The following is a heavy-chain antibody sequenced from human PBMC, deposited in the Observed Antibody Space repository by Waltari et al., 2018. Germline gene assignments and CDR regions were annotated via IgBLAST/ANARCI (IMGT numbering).Heavy chain of an antibody. CDR3: SRQVLGYCTSAACRRLES. D-gene: IGHD2-2*03. CDR2: IYHDGTT. J-gene: IGHJ4*02. CDR1: GYAINSGFY. Sequence: QVQLQESGPSLVKPSETLSLTCDVSGYAINSGFYWGWIRQPPGKGLEWIAHIYHDGTTFYTPTLKRQFTVSMDTSKTPFSLKLGSVTAADTAVYYCSRQVLGYCTSAACRRLESWGQGTLVTVSS. V-gene: IGHV4-38-2*01.